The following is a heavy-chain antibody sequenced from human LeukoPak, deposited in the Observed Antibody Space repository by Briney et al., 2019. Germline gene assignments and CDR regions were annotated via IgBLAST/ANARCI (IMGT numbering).Heavy chain of an antibody. CDR1: GGSISSSSYY. Sequence: PSETLSLTCTVSGGSISSSSYYWGWIRQPPGKGLEWIGSIYYSGSTYYNPSPKSRVTISVDTSKNQFSLKLSSVTAADTAVYYCARLRLYYDFWSGYYGPFDYWGQGTLVTVSS. CDR2: IYYSGST. CDR3: ARLRLYYDFWSGYYGPFDY. J-gene: IGHJ4*02. V-gene: IGHV4-39*01. D-gene: IGHD3-3*01.